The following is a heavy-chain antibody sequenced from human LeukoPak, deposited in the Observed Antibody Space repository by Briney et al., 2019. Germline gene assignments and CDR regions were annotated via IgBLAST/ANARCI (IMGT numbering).Heavy chain of an antibody. V-gene: IGHV1-18*01. D-gene: IGHD2-8*01. CDR1: GYTFTSYG. CDR3: AREGGMLGALDY. J-gene: IGHJ4*02. Sequence: ASVMVSCKASGYTFTSYGITWVRQAPGQGPEWMGWFKAYNGDTKYAQKFQGRVTMTTDTSTTTAYMELRSLRSDDTGVYYCAREGGMLGALDYWGQGTLVTVSS. CDR2: FKAYNGDT.